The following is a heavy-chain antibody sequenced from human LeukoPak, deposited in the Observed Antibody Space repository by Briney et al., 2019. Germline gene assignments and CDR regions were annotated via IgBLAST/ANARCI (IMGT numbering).Heavy chain of an antibody. J-gene: IGHJ5*02. D-gene: IGHD5-18*01. Sequence: SETLSLTCTVSGGSISNYYWSWLRQPPGKGLEWIGYIYYSGSTNYNPSLKSRVAISVDRSKNQFSLRLRSVTAADTAVYYCARVHLDTGYRWGQGTLVTVSS. CDR1: GGSISNYY. V-gene: IGHV4-59*01. CDR3: ARVHLDTGYR. CDR2: IYYSGST.